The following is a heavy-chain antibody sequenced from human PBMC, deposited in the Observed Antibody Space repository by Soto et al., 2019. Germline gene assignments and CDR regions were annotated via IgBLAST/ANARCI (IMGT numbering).Heavy chain of an antibody. D-gene: IGHD3-22*01. J-gene: IGHJ4*02. CDR2: IYYTGST. Sequence: SETLSLTCTVSGGSISSDNYYWSWIRQPPGKGLEWIGYIYYTGSTYYNPSLKSRVIISIDTSKNQFSLKLNSVTAADTAVYFCASTSYFDNSGSVNWGQGTLVTVSS. CDR1: GGSISSDNYY. CDR3: ASTSYFDNSGSVN. V-gene: IGHV4-30-4*01.